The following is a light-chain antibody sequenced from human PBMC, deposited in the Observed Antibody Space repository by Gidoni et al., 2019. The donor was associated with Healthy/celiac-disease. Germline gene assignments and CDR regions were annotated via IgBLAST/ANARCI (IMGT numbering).Light chain of an antibody. CDR3: QQRSNWPPFT. J-gene: IGKJ3*01. CDR2: DAS. Sequence: EIVLTQSPATLSLSHGERATLSCRASQSVSSYLAWYHQQPGQAPRLLIYDASNMATGIPSRFSGSGSGTDFTLTIRSLQPEDFAVYYCQQRSNWPPFTFGPXTKVDIK. V-gene: IGKV3-11*01. CDR1: QSVSSY.